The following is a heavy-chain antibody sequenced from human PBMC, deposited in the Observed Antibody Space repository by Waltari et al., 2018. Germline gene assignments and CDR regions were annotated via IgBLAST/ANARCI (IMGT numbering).Heavy chain of an antibody. D-gene: IGHD6-13*01. Sequence: QVQLQESGPGLVKPSETLSLTCTVSGGSISSYYWRWIRQPPGKGLEWIGYIYYSGSTNYNPSLKSRVTISVDTSKNQFSLKLSSVTAADTAVYYCARADSSSWYYYGMDVWGQGTTVTVSS. CDR1: GGSISSYY. CDR3: ARADSSSWYYYGMDV. V-gene: IGHV4-59*01. J-gene: IGHJ6*02. CDR2: IYYSGST.